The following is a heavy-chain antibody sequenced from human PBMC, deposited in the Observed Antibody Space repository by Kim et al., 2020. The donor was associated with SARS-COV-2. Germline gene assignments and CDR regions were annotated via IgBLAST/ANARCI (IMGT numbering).Heavy chain of an antibody. D-gene: IGHD1-26*01. V-gene: IGHV1-3*01. CDR3: ARDPGYSGSYSFDY. J-gene: IGHJ4*02. Sequence: QKFQGRVTITRDTSASTAYMELSSLRSEDTAVYYCARDPGYSGSYSFDYWGQGTLVTVSS.